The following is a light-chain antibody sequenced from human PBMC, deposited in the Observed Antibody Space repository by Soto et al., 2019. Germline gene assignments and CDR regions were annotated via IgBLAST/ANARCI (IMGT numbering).Light chain of an antibody. J-gene: IGKJ2*01. V-gene: IGKV3-20*01. CDR2: GAS. Sequence: EIVLTQSPGTLSLSPGERATLSCRASQSLSSYLAWYQQKPGQAPRLLIYGASSRATGIPDRFSGSGCGTDVTLTISRLEPEDFAVYYCRQYGSSPSYTFGQGTKLEIK. CDR3: RQYGSSPSYT. CDR1: QSLSSY.